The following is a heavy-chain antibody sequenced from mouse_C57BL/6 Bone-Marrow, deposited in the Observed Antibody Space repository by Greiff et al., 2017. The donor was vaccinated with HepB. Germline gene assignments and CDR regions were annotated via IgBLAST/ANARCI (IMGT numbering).Heavy chain of an antibody. CDR1: GYTFTSYW. CDR3: AREGIYDGYYVGAYY. D-gene: IGHD2-3*01. J-gene: IGHJ4*01. Sequence: QVQLQQPGAELVRPGSSVKLSCKASGYTFTSYWMHWVKQRPIQGLEWIGNIDPSDSETHYNQKFKDKATLTVDKSSSTAYMQLSSLTSEDSAVYYCAREGIYDGYYVGAYYWGQGTSVTVSS. V-gene: IGHV1-52*01. CDR2: IDPSDSET.